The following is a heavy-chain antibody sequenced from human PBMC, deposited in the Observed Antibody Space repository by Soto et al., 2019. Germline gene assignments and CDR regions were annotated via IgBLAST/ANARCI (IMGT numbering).Heavy chain of an antibody. V-gene: IGHV5-10-1*01. J-gene: IGHJ6*02. D-gene: IGHD4-4*01. CDR2: IDPSDSYT. CDR1: GYSFTIYW. CDR3: ARGTVTTDYYYGMDV. Sequence: GESLKISCKGSGYSFTIYWISWGRQMPGKGLEWMGRIDPSDSYTNYSPSFQGHVTISADKSISTAYLQWSSLKASDTAMYYCARGTVTTDYYYGMDVWGQGTTVTVS.